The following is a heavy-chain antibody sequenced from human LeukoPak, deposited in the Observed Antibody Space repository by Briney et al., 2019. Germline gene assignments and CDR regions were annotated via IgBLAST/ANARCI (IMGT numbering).Heavy chain of an antibody. Sequence: QPGGSLRLSCAASAFTFSSYWMTWVRQAPGEGLEWVANINRDGSEKNHVDSVKGRFIISRDNAKNSLYLQMDSLRAEDTAVYYCARDRTYCSGGRGYDLFDIWGQGTMVTVSS. J-gene: IGHJ3*02. V-gene: IGHV3-7*01. CDR2: INRDGSEK. D-gene: IGHD2-15*01. CDR1: AFTFSSYW. CDR3: ARDRTYCSGGRGYDLFDI.